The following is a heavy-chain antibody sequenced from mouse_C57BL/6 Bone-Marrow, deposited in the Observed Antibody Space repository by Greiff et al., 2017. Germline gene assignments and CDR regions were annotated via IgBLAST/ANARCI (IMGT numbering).Heavy chain of an antibody. Sequence: EVKLQESGPGLVKPSQSLSLTCSVTGYSITSGYYWNWIRQFPGNKLEWMGYISYDGSNNYNPSLKNRISITRDTSKNQFFLKLNSVTTEDTATYYCAREGDYGPYAMDYWGQGTSVTVSS. J-gene: IGHJ4*01. V-gene: IGHV3-6*01. CDR2: ISYDGSN. CDR1: GYSITSGYY. D-gene: IGHD1-1*01. CDR3: AREGDYGPYAMDY.